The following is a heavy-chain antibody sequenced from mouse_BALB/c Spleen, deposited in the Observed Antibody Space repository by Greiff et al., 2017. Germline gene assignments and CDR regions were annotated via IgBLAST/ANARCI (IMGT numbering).Heavy chain of an antibody. Sequence: DLVKPGASVKLSCKASGYTFTSYWINWIKQRPGQGLEWIGRIAPGSVSTYYNEMFKGKATLTVDTSSSTAYIQLSSLSSEDSAVYFCARWGDYDEAWFAYWGQGTLVTVSA. CDR2: IAPGSVST. J-gene: IGHJ3*01. CDR3: ARWGDYDEAWFAY. D-gene: IGHD2-4*01. V-gene: IGHV1S41*01. CDR1: GYTFTSYW.